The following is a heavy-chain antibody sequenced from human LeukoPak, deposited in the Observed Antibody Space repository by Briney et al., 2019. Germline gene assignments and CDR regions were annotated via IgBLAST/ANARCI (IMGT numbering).Heavy chain of an antibody. V-gene: IGHV1-18*01. CDR1: GYTFTRYG. CDR3: ARDFEAVADEEGYDAFDI. D-gene: IGHD6-19*01. J-gene: IGHJ3*02. Sequence: ASVKVSCKASGYTFTRYGMTWVRQVPGQGLEWMGWISGYNGNTNYAQKFQGRVTMTKDTSTSRVYMELRSLRPDDTAVYYCARDFEAVADEEGYDAFDIWGQGTMVTVSS. CDR2: ISGYNGNT.